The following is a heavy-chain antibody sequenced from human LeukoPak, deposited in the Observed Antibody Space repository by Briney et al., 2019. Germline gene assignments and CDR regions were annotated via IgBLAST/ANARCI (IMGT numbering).Heavy chain of an antibody. Sequence: GESLKISCKGSGYSFTSYWIGWVRQMPGKGLEWMGIIYPGDSDTRYSPSFQGQVTISADKSISTAYLQWSSLKAPDTAMYYCARRVVSSSWPYGNNWFDPWGQGTLVTVSS. J-gene: IGHJ5*02. D-gene: IGHD6-13*01. CDR3: ARRVVSSSWPYGNNWFDP. CDR2: IYPGDSDT. V-gene: IGHV5-51*01. CDR1: GYSFTSYW.